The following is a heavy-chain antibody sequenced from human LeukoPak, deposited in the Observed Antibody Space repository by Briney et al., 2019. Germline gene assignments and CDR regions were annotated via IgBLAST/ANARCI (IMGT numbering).Heavy chain of an antibody. CDR2: IYYSGST. V-gene: IGHV4-39*01. J-gene: IGHJ3*02. CDR1: GGSISSSSYY. Sequence: SETLSLTCTVSGGSISSSSYYWGWIRPPPGKGLEWIGSIYYSGSTYYNPSLKSRVTMSVDTSKNQFSLKLNSVTAADTAVYYCARLRWDAFDIWGQGTMVTVSS. D-gene: IGHD4-23*01. CDR3: ARLRWDAFDI.